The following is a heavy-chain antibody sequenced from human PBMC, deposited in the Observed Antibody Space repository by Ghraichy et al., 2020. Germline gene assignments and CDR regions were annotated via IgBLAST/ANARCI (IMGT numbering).Heavy chain of an antibody. V-gene: IGHV4-39*01. Sequence: SQTLSLTCTVSGGSISSSSYYWGWIRQPPGKGLEWIGSIYYSGSTYYNPSLKSRVTISVDTSKNQFSLKLSSVTAADTAVYYCARGVVPAAIPVDYWGQGTLVTVSS. D-gene: IGHD2-2*01. CDR1: GGSISSSSYY. J-gene: IGHJ4*02. CDR3: ARGVVPAAIPVDY. CDR2: IYYSGST.